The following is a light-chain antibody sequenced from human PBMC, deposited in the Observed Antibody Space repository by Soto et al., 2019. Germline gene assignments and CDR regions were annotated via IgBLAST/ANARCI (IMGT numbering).Light chain of an antibody. Sequence: ETVLTQSPATLSLSPGGRATLSCRASRSVGRSLAWYQQKPGQAPRLLIYDASNRATGIPARFSGSGSGTDFTLTISSLEPEDFAIYYCQQRTNWHLTFGGGTKVEIK. CDR2: DAS. J-gene: IGKJ4*01. CDR3: QQRTNWHLT. CDR1: RSVGRS. V-gene: IGKV3-11*01.